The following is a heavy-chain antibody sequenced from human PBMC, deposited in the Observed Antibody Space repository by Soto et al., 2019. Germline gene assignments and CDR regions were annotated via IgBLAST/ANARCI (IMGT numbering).Heavy chain of an antibody. CDR2: IIPIFGTA. CDR3: ARLSGYDD. J-gene: IGHJ4*02. D-gene: IGHD3-22*01. Sequence: SVKVSCKASGYTFTGYYMHWVRQAPGQGLEWMGGIIPIFGTANYAQKFQGRVTITADESTSTAYMELSSLRSEDTAVYYCARLSGYDDWGQGTLVTVSS. CDR1: GYTFTGYY. V-gene: IGHV1-69*13.